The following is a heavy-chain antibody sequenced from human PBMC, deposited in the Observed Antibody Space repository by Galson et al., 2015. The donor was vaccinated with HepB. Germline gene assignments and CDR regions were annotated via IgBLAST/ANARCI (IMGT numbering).Heavy chain of an antibody. D-gene: IGHD2-15*01. CDR3: AKDARSVAHYYYYGMDV. CDR2: ISGSGGST. Sequence: SLRLSCAASGFTFSSYAMSWVRQAPGKGLEWVSAISGSGGSTYYADSVKGRFTISRDNSKNTLYLQMNSLRAEDTAVYYCAKDARSVAHYYYYGMDVWGQGPRSPSP. J-gene: IGHJ6*02. CDR1: GFTFSSYA. V-gene: IGHV3-23*01.